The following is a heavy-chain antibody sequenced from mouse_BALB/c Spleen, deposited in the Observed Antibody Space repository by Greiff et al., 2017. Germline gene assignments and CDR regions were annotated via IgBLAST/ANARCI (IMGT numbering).Heavy chain of an antibody. CDR1: GFSLTGYG. CDR3: AREIYYGNYEGYFDY. V-gene: IGHV2-6-7*01. J-gene: IGHJ2*01. Sequence: VMLVESGPGLVAPSQSLSITCTVSGFSLTGYGVNWVRQPPGKGLEWLGMIWGDGSTDYNSALKSRLSISKDNSKSQVFLKMNSLQTDDTARYYCAREIYYGNYEGYFDYWGQGTTLTVSS. D-gene: IGHD2-1*01. CDR2: IWGDGST.